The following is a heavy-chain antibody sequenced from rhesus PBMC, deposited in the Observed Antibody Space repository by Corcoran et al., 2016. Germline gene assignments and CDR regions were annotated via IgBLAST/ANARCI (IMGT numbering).Heavy chain of an antibody. V-gene: IGHV2-174*01. CDR3: ARMVSAAGTGDAFDF. Sequence: QVTLKESGPALVKPTQTLTLTCTFSGFSISTSGMGVGWIRQPPGKALEWLAHIYWDDDKYYSTSLKSRLTISKDTSKNQVVLTMTNMDPVDTATYYCARMVSAAGTGDAFDFWGQGLRVTVSS. J-gene: IGHJ3*01. CDR1: GFSISTSGMG. D-gene: IGHD6-31*01. CDR2: IYWDDDK.